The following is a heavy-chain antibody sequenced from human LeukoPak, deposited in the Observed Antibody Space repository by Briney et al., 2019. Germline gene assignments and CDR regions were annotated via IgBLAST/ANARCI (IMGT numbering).Heavy chain of an antibody. CDR1: GYTFTGYY. CDR3: ARDDRATHDY. Sequence: GASVKVSCKASGYTFTGYYLHWVRQAPGQGLEWMGWINPNNGGTIYAQKFQGRLTMTLDTSISTLYMELSSLTSDDTAVYYCARDDRATHDYWGQGTLVTVSS. CDR2: INPNNGGT. V-gene: IGHV1-2*02. J-gene: IGHJ4*02.